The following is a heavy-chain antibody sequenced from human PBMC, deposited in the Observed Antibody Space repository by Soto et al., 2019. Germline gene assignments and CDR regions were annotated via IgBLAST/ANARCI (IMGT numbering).Heavy chain of an antibody. Sequence: QVQLQESGPGLVKPSQTLSLTCTVSGGSISSGGDYWSWIRQHPGKGLEWIGYIYYSGSTYYNPSLKSRVTLSVDTSKNHFSLKLSSVTAAVTAVYYCARATPYYYYGMDVWGQGTTVTVSS. J-gene: IGHJ6*02. V-gene: IGHV4-31*03. D-gene: IGHD2-15*01. CDR2: IYYSGST. CDR1: GGSISSGGDY. CDR3: ARATPYYYYGMDV.